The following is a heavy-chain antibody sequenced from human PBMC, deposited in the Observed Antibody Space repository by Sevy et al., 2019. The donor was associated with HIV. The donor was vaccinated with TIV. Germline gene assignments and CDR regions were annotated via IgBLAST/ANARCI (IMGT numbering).Heavy chain of an antibody. CDR2: ISYDGSNK. CDR3: AKAPRGYSYASFFDY. J-gene: IGHJ4*02. CDR1: GFTFTSYG. V-gene: IGHV3-30*18. D-gene: IGHD5-18*01. Sequence: GGSLRLSCAASGFTFTSYGMHWVRQAPGKGLEWVAVISYDGSNKYYADSVKGRFTISRDKSKITLYLQMNSLGAEDTAVYYCAKAPRGYSYASFFDYWGQGTLVTVSS.